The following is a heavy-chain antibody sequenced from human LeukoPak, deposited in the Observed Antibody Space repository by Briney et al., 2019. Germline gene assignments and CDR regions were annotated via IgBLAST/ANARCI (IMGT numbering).Heavy chain of an antibody. CDR2: IKQDGSDK. Sequence: GGPLRLSCAASGFTFSRYWMSWVRQTPEKGLECVANIKQDGSDKFYVDSVRGRFTISRDNAKNSLYLQMNSLRVEDTALYYCARDPWADSSGFPLHHWGQGTLVTVSS. CDR1: GFTFSRYW. V-gene: IGHV3-7*03. J-gene: IGHJ1*01. CDR3: ARDPWADSSGFPLHH. D-gene: IGHD3-22*01.